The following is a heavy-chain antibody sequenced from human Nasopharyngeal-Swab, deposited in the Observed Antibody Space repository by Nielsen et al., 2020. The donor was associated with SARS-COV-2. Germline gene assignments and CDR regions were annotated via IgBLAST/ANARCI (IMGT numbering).Heavy chain of an antibody. CDR3: ARYRAYYYGSGICRFYY. J-gene: IGHJ4*02. CDR2: IKQDGSEN. D-gene: IGHD3-10*01. CDR1: GFTFSSYW. V-gene: IGHV3-7*05. Sequence: GESLKISCAASGFTFSSYWMSWVRQAPGQGLEWVANIKQDGSENYYVYSVKGRFTISRDNAKNSLYLQMNSLRAEDTAVYYCARYRAYYYGSGICRFYYWGQGTLVTVSS.